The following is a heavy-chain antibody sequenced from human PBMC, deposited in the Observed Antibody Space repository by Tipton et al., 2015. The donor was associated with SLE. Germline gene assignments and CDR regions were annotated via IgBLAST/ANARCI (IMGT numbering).Heavy chain of an antibody. J-gene: IGHJ2*01. CDR1: GGSISRYH. CDR2: IFYSGST. Sequence: TLSLTCTVSGGSISRYHWNWVRQPPGKGLDWIGYIFYSGSTNYNPSLKSRVTISLDTSKNQFSLKLSSVTAADTAVYYCARAWSYSTGWYYGLWGRGTLVTVSS. V-gene: IGHV4-59*01. CDR3: ARAWSYSTGWYYGL. D-gene: IGHD6-19*01.